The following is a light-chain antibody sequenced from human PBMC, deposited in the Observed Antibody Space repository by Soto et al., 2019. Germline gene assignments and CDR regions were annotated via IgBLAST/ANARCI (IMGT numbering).Light chain of an antibody. J-gene: IGKJ1*01. CDR2: KAS. CDR3: QQYNTYSQT. Sequence: DIQMTQSASTLSGSGGCRVTSACRASQTISSWLAWYQQKPGKAPKLLIYKASTLKSGVPSRFSGSGSGTEFTLTISSLQPDDFATYYCQQYNTYSQTFGQGTKVDIK. V-gene: IGKV1-5*03. CDR1: QTISSW.